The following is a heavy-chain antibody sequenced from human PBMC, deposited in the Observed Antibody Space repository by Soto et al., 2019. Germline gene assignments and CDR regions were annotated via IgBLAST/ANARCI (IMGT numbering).Heavy chain of an antibody. J-gene: IGHJ6*02. CDR3: ATQPFRRITFGGIDYYYGMDV. D-gene: IGHD3-16*01. CDR2: VNPNNGDT. Sequence: GASVKVSCKASGYAFSSYDINWVRQATGQGLEWMGWVNPNNGDTGNAQRFQGRVTMTRNTSISTVYMELSSLRSEDTAVYYGATQPFRRITFGGIDYYYGMDVWGQGTTVTV. CDR1: GYAFSSYD. V-gene: IGHV1-8*01.